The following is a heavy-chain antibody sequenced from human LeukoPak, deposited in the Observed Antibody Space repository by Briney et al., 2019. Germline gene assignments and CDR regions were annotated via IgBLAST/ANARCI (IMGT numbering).Heavy chain of an antibody. CDR3: ARAYYYDSSPFDP. CDR2: INHSGST. D-gene: IGHD3-22*01. CDR1: GGSFSGYY. V-gene: IGHV4-34*01. J-gene: IGHJ5*02. Sequence: SETLSLTCAVYGGSFSGYYWSWVRQPPGKGLEWIGEINHSGSTNYNPSLKSRVTISVDTSKNQFSLKLSSVTAADTAVYYCARAYYYDSSPFDPWGQGTLVTVSS.